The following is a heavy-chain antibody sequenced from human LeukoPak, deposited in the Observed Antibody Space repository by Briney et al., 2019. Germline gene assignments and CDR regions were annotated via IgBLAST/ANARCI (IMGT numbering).Heavy chain of an antibody. CDR1: GFTFSNAW. CDR3: TTSGIAAAAVY. V-gene: IGHV3-15*01. D-gene: IGHD6-13*01. Sequence: GGSLGLSCAASGFTFSNAWMSWVRQAPGKGLEWVGRIKSKTDGGTTVYAVRVKGIFTISREDSKNTVYLQMNSLKTEDTAVYYCTTSGIAAAAVYWGQGTLATVSS. J-gene: IGHJ4*02. CDR2: IKSKTDGGTT.